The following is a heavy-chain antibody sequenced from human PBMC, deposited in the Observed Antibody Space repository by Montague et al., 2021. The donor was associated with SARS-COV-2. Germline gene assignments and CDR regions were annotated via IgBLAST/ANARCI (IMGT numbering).Heavy chain of an antibody. CDR1: GGSMSDHY. V-gene: IGHV4-59*11. J-gene: IGHJ5*02. D-gene: IGHD3-10*01. CDR3: ARAVPVRRAVSWFDP. CDR2: IYYSGGI. Sequence: SDTLSLTCTVSGGSMSDHYWAWIRQPPGKGLEWLAYIYYSGGINSNASLKSRVSMSVDTSKNQFSLKLTSVTAADTAVYYCARAVPVRRAVSWFDPWGQGTLVTVSS.